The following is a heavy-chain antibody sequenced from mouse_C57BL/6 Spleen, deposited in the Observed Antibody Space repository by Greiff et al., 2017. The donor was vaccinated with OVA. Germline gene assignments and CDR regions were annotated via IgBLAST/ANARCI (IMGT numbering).Heavy chain of an antibody. CDR3: ARPGGDTYYYAMDY. J-gene: IGHJ4*01. Sequence: EVKVVESGGGLVKPGGSLKLSCAASGFTFSDYGMHWVRQAPEKGLEWVAYISSGSSTIYYADTVKGRFTISRDNAKNTLFLQMTSLRSEDTAMYYCARPGGDTYYYAMDYWGQGTSVTVSS. CDR1: GFTFSDYG. CDR2: ISSGSSTI. V-gene: IGHV5-17*01. D-gene: IGHD3-3*01.